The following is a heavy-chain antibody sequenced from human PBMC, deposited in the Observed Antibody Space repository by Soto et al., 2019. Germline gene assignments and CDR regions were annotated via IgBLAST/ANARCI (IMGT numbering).Heavy chain of an antibody. V-gene: IGHV1-8*01. Sequence: XSVKVSCKASGYTFTSYDINWVRQATGQGLEWMGWMNPNSGNTGYAQKFQGRVTMTRNTSISTAYMELSSLRSEDTAVYYCARYYRDIVATDDAFDIWGQGTMVTVSS. CDR3: ARYYRDIVATDDAFDI. CDR2: MNPNSGNT. J-gene: IGHJ3*02. CDR1: GYTFTSYD. D-gene: IGHD5-12*01.